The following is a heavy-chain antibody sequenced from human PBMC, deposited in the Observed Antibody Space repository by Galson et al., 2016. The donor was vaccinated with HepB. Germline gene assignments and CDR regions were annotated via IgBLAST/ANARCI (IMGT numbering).Heavy chain of an antibody. CDR1: GDSVSSNSTA. J-gene: IGHJ6*02. Sequence: CAVSGDSVSSNSTAWNWIRQSPSRGLEWLGRTYYRSKWYNDYTVSVKSRITVNPDTSKNQFSLQLNSVTPEDTAVYYCVEQRKGAPYGMDVWGQGTTVTVSS. CDR2: TYYRSKWYN. CDR3: VEQRKGAPYGMDV. V-gene: IGHV6-1*01. D-gene: IGHD1/OR15-1a*01.